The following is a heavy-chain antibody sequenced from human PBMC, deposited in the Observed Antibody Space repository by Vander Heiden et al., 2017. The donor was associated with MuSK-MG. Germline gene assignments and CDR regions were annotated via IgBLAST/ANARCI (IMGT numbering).Heavy chain of an antibody. CDR3: VRDSGHGMDV. D-gene: IGHD3-10*01. V-gene: IGHV4-4*02. CDR2: ISHSGYT. CDR1: GDSISSNIW. J-gene: IGHJ6*02. Sequence: QVQLQESGPGLVKPSGTLSLTCGVSGDSISSNIWWSCVRQSPGKGLEWVGEISHSGYTNYNPSLKSRVTMSVDKSKNQFSLMLTTVTAADTAVYYCVRDSGHGMDVWGQGTTVTVS.